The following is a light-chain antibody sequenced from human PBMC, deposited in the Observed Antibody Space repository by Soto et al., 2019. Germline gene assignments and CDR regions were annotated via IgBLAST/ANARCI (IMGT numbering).Light chain of an antibody. CDR1: SSDVGGYNY. CDR3: SSYTSSSTLV. J-gene: IGLJ2*01. Sequence: QSALTQPASVSGSPGQSITISCTGTSSDVGGYNYVSWYQQPPRKAPKLMIYDVSNRPSGVSNRFSGSKSGNTASLTISGLQAEDEADYYCSSYTSSSTLVFGGGTKLTVL. V-gene: IGLV2-14*01. CDR2: DVS.